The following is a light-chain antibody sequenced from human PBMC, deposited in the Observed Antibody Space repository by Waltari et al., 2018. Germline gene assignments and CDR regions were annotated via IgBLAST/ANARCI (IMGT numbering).Light chain of an antibody. Sequence: QSALTPPRSVSGSPGQAVTLSCTGTSSDVGGHNYVSWYQQHPGKAPKLMIYEVSKRPSGVPDLFSGSKSGNTASLTISGLQAEDEADYYCCSYAGSYVFGTGTKVTVL. CDR2: EVS. CDR1: SSDVGGHNY. CDR3: CSYAGSYV. V-gene: IGLV2-11*01. J-gene: IGLJ1*01.